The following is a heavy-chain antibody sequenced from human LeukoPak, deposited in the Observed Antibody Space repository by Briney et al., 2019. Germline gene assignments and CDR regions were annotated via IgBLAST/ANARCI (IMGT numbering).Heavy chain of an antibody. CDR1: GFTFSDYY. D-gene: IGHD5-18*01. J-gene: IGHJ4*02. Sequence: GGSLRLSCAASGFTFSDYYMSWIRQAPGKGLEWVSYISSSSSSTNYADSVKGRFTIYRDNAKNSLYLQMNSLRAEDTAVYYCARWRYGYFDYWGQGTLVTVSS. V-gene: IGHV3-11*03. CDR3: ARWRYGYFDY. CDR2: ISSSSSST.